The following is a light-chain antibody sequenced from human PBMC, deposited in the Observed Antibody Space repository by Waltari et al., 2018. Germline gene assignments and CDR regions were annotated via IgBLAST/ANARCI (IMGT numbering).Light chain of an antibody. CDR3: QAWGGKAVM. CDR2: QDT. J-gene: IGLJ3*02. Sequence: CWDQQRPGRAAMLVLYQDTKRPSGIRGRFSGSSAGNTATLTISGTQAMDEAHYYCQAWGGKAVMFGGGTHLTVL. V-gene: IGLV3-1*01.